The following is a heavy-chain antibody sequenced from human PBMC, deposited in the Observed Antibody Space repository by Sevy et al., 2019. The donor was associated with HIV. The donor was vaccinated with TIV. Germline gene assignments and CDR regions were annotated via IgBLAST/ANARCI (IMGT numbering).Heavy chain of an antibody. D-gene: IGHD4-17*01. Sequence: SRDNSKNTLYLQMNSLRAEDTAVYYCAKQLYAYGDNFDYWGQGTLVTVSS. J-gene: IGHJ4*02. CDR3: AKQLYAYGDNFDY. V-gene: IGHV3-30*02.